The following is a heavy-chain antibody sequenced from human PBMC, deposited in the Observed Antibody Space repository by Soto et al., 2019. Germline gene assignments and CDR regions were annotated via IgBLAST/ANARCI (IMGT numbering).Heavy chain of an antibody. Sequence: GSLRLSCAASGFTFSSYAMSWVRQAPGKGLEWVSAISGSGGSTYYADSVKGRFTISRDNSKNTLYLQMNSLRAEDTAVYYCAKVAYGGYTYYYYYGMDVWGQGTTVTVSS. CDR2: ISGSGGST. CDR1: GFTFSSYA. D-gene: IGHD4-17*01. J-gene: IGHJ6*02. CDR3: AKVAYGGYTYYYYYGMDV. V-gene: IGHV3-23*01.